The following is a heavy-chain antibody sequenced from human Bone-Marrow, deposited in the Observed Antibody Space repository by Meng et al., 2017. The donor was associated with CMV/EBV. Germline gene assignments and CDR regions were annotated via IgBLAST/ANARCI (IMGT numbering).Heavy chain of an antibody. CDR1: GYIFTDYY. CDR3: ARSSGWSRFDH. D-gene: IGHD6-19*01. J-gene: IGHJ4*02. Sequence: QVQLVQSGAEVKKPRASVTVSCKASGYIFTDYYIHWVRQAPGQWLEWMGWINPSDDTNYAQNFQGRVTMTRDMSINTVYMELSRLTSDDTAAYYCARSSGWSRFDHWGQGTLVTVSS. V-gene: IGHV1-2*02. CDR2: INPSDDT.